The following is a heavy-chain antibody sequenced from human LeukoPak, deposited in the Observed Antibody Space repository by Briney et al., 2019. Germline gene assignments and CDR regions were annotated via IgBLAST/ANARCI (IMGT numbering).Heavy chain of an antibody. J-gene: IGHJ4*02. CDR2: IYSGGST. CDR1: GFTVSSNY. V-gene: IGHV3-53*01. Sequence: GGSLRLSCAASGFTVSSNYMTWVRQAPGKGLEWVSVIYSGGSTYYADSVKGRLTISRDNYKNTLYLQMNSLRAEDTAVYYCARDIGQQLVHFDFWGQGTLVTVSS. D-gene: IGHD6-13*01. CDR3: ARDIGQQLVHFDF.